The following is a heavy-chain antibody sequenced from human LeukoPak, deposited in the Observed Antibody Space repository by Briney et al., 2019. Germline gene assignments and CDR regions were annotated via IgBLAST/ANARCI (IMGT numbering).Heavy chain of an antibody. CDR2: IIPIFGTA. J-gene: IGHJ4*02. D-gene: IGHD3-22*01. CDR1: GGTFSSYA. CDR3: AREQYYYDSSGYIKYYFDY. V-gene: IGHV1-69*05. Sequence: VASVKVSCKASGGTFSSYAISWVRQAPGQGLEWMGRIIPIFGTANYVQKFQGRVTITTDGSTSTAYMELSSLRSEDTAVYYCAREQYYYDSSGYIKYYFDYWGQGTLVTVSS.